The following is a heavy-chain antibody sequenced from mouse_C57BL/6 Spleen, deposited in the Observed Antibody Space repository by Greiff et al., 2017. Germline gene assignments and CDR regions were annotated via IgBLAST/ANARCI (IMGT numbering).Heavy chain of an antibody. V-gene: IGHV5-17*01. D-gene: IGHD1-1*01. CDR2: ISSGSSTI. J-gene: IGHJ4*01. CDR1: GFTFSDYG. Sequence: EVMLVESGGGLVKPGGSLKLSCAASGFTFSDYGMHWVRQAPEKGLEWVAYISSGSSTIYYADTVKGRFTISRDNAKNTLFLQMTSLRSEDTAMYYCARRSYYGSSYVDAMDDWGQGTSVTVSS. CDR3: ARRSYYGSSYVDAMDD.